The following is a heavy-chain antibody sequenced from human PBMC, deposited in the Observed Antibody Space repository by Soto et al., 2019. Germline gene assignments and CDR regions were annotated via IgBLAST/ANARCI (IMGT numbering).Heavy chain of an antibody. CDR3: AKAPSYGDSGYGSY. D-gene: IGHD4-17*01. J-gene: IGHJ4*02. Sequence: EVQLLESGGGLVQPGGSLRLSCAASGFTFSSYAMSWVRQAPGKGLEWVSAISGSGGSTYYADSVKGRFTISRDNSKNPRYLQMNSLRAEDRAVYYCAKAPSYGDSGYGSYWGQGTLSPSPQ. CDR1: GFTFSSYA. V-gene: IGHV3-23*01. CDR2: ISGSGGST.